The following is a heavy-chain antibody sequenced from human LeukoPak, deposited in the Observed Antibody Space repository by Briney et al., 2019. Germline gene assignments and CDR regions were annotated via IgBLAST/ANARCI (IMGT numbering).Heavy chain of an antibody. Sequence: VASVKVSCKASGYTFVDYYIHWVRQAPGQGLAWMGWINPNSGGTNYARRFQGRVTMTRDTSIRTAHMEVSRLTSDDAAVYYCARSSPRGIMNGFDSWGQGTLVTVSS. D-gene: IGHD1-14*01. CDR3: ARSSPRGIMNGFDS. CDR2: INPNSGGT. V-gene: IGHV1-2*02. J-gene: IGHJ5*01. CDR1: GYTFVDYY.